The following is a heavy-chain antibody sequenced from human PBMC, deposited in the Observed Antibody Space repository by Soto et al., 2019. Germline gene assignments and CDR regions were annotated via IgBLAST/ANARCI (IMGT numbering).Heavy chain of an antibody. CDR1: GYTFTNYD. D-gene: IGHD3-9*01. CDR3: ARVKDYDILTGPEPYYYYGMDV. V-gene: IGHV1-8*01. Sequence: ASVKVSCKASGYTFTNYDINWVRHATGQGLEWMGWMNPNSGTTGYAQKFQGRVTMTSDTSINTAYMELSSLRSEDTAVYYCARVKDYDILTGPEPYYYYGMDVWGQGTTVTVSS. J-gene: IGHJ6*02. CDR2: MNPNSGTT.